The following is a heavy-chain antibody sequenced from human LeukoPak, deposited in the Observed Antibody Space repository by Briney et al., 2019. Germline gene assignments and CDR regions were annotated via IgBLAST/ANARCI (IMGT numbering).Heavy chain of an antibody. CDR3: ARVSDDSGWNFDY. D-gene: IGHD6-19*01. V-gene: IGHV1-3*01. J-gene: IGHJ4*02. CDR1: GYTFTSYA. CDR2: INVGTVNR. Sequence: GASLKVSCKASGYTFTSYAIHWVRKAPGQGFEWMGWINVGTVNRKYSQNFKDRVTITTETSATTAYMERSSLTSEDTPVYSCARVSDDSGWNFDYWGQGTLVTVSS.